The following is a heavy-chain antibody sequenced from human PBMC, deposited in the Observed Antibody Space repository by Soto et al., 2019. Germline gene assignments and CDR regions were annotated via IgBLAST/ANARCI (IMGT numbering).Heavy chain of an antibody. J-gene: IGHJ1*01. V-gene: IGHV3-23*01. CDR1: GFTFSSYA. D-gene: IGHD3-22*01. CDR3: AKALYYYDSSEYFQH. Sequence: PGGSLRLSCAASGFTFSSYAMSWVRQAPGKGLEWVSAISGSGGSTYYADSVKGRFTISRDNSKNTLYLQMNSLRAEDTAVYYCAKALYYYDSSEYFQHWGQGTLVTVSS. CDR2: ISGSGGST.